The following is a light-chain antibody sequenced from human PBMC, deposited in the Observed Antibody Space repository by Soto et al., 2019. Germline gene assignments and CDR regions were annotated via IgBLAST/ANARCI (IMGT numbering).Light chain of an antibody. Sequence: QSALTQPRSVSGSPGQSVTISCTGTSSDVGGYNYVSWYQQHPGKAPKLMIYDVSKRPSGVPDRFSGSKSGNTASLTISGLQAEDEADYYCCSYAGSYTFEVFGGGTKVTV. CDR2: DVS. V-gene: IGLV2-11*01. J-gene: IGLJ3*02. CDR3: CSYAGSYTFEV. CDR1: SSDVGGYNY.